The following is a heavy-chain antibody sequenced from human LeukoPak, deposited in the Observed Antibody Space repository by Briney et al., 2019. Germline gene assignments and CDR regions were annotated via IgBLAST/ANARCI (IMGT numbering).Heavy chain of an antibody. CDR1: GFSFSSYA. J-gene: IGHJ4*02. D-gene: IGHD3-10*01. CDR2: MTGGGVT. CDR3: AKDKIVGDGRWDFDC. Sequence: GGSLTLSCVGSGFSFSSYAVSWVRQAPGKGLEWVSGMTGGGVTYYADSVKGRFVISRDSSKNTVYLQMNSLRVEDTALYFCAKDKIVGDGRWDFDCWGQGTLVTVSS. V-gene: IGHV3-23*01.